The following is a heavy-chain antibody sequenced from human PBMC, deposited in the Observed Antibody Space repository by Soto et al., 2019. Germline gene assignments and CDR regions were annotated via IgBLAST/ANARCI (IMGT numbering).Heavy chain of an antibody. CDR1: GGSISSSSYY. V-gene: IGHV4-39*01. D-gene: IGHD3-22*01. CDR2: IYYSGST. J-gene: IGHJ1*01. CDR3: ARQNYYDSSGYYIPPVFFEESRRRSYFQH. Sequence: QLQLQESGPGLVKPSETLSLTCTVSGGSISSSSYYWGWIRQPPGKGLEWIGSIYYSGSTYYNPSLKSRVTLSVDTSKNQFSLKLSSVTAADTAVYYCARQNYYDSSGYYIPPVFFEESRRRSYFQHWGQGTLVTVSS.